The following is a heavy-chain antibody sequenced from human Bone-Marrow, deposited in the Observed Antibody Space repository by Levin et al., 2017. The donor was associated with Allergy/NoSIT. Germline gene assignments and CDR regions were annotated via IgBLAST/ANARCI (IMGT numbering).Heavy chain of an antibody. CDR3: VKDSGILTAALGY. J-gene: IGHJ4*02. Sequence: GGSLRLSCAASGFSFDDYAMHWVRQIPGRGPEWVAGIRWNSDSIGYADSVKGRFTISRDNAKNSLYLQMDSLRVEDTALYYCVKDSGILTAALGYWGQGTVVAVSS. CDR2: IRWNSDSI. V-gene: IGHV3-9*01. CDR1: GFSFDDYA. D-gene: IGHD3-9*01.